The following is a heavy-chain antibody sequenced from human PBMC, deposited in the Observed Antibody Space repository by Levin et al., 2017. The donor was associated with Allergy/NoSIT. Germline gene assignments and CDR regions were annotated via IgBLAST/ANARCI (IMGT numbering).Heavy chain of an antibody. CDR3: ARDVSAYYDFWSGYFPFYNWFDP. CDR2: ISSSSSYI. D-gene: IGHD3-3*01. CDR1: GFTFSSYS. J-gene: IGHJ5*02. V-gene: IGHV3-21*01. Sequence: GGSLRLSCAASGFTFSSYSMNWVRQAPGKGLEWVSSISSSSSYIYYADSVKGRFTISRDNAKNSLYLQMNSLRAEDTAVYYCARDVSAYYDFWSGYFPFYNWFDPWGQGTLVTVSS.